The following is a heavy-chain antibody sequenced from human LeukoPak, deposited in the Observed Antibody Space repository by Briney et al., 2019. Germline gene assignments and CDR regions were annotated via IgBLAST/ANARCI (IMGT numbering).Heavy chain of an antibody. J-gene: IGHJ4*02. V-gene: IGHV4-34*01. CDR3: ARGSEYDYVWGSYRSPLDY. Sequence: SETLSLTCAVYGGSFSGYYWSWIRQPPGKGLEWIGEINHSGSTNYNPSLKSRVTISVDTSKNQFSLKLSSVTAADTAVYYCARGSEYDYVWGSYRSPLDYWGQGTLVTVSP. CDR1: GGSFSGYY. D-gene: IGHD3-16*02. CDR2: INHSGST.